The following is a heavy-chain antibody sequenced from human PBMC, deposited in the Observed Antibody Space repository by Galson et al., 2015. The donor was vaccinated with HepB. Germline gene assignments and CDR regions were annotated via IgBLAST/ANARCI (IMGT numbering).Heavy chain of an antibody. V-gene: IGHV2-70*11. D-gene: IGHD3-22*01. J-gene: IGHJ4*02. CDR1: GFSLSTSGMS. Sequence: PALVKPTQTLTLTCTVSGFSLSTSGMSVSWIRQSPGKALEWLARIDWDDDKYYRTSLKTRLTISKDTSRNQVVLTMTNMDPVDTATYYCARYDPDSSRRHFDYWGQGTLVTVSS. CDR3: ARYDPDSSRRHFDY. CDR2: IDWDDDK.